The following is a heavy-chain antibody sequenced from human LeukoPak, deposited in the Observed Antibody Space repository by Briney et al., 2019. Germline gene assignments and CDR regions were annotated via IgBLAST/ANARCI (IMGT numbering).Heavy chain of an antibody. CDR3: AKGLGVGVTKNDAFDI. CDR1: GFTFSSYA. D-gene: IGHD1-26*01. Sequence: SGGSLRLSCAASGFTFSSYAMSWVRQAPGKGLEWVSAISGSGGSTYYADSVKGRFTISRDNSKNTLYLQMNSLRAEDTAVYYCAKGLGVGVTKNDAFDIWGQGTMVTVSS. J-gene: IGHJ3*02. V-gene: IGHV3-23*01. CDR2: ISGSGGST.